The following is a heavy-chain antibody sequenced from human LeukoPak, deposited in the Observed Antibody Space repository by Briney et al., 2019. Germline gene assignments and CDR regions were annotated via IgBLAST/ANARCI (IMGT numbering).Heavy chain of an antibody. Sequence: SVKVSCKTSGGTLSSSAITWVRQAPGQGLEWMGRIIPVLNITTYAQKFQGRVTITADTSSSTVYMELSSLRSEETAVYYCAKDQGLTAPPPYGLDVWGQGTTVIVSS. CDR2: IIPVLNIT. CDR1: GGTLSSSA. V-gene: IGHV1-69*04. CDR3: AKDQGLTAPPPYGLDV. D-gene: IGHD5-18*01. J-gene: IGHJ6*02.